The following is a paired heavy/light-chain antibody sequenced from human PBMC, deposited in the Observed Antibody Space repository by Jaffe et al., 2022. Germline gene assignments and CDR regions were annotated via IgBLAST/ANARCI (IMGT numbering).Light chain of an antibody. Sequence: QSALTQPASVSGSPGQSITISCTGTNSDVGGYNYVSWYQQHPGKAPKLIIYEVSNRPSGVSNRFSGSKSGNTASLTISGLQAEDEADYYCGSYTSRSTLDFGTGTKVTVL. J-gene: IGLJ1*01. V-gene: IGLV2-14*01. CDR1: NSDVGGYNY. CDR3: GSYTSRSTLD. CDR2: EVS.
Heavy chain of an antibody. Sequence: EVQVLESGGGLVQPGGSLRLSCAASGFTFSHYAMTWVRQAPGKGLEWVSLLSGSGGDTYYADSVKGRFTISRDNSKNTLYLQMNSLRTEDTAVYYCAQVRGIWTFDYWGQGTLVTVSS. V-gene: IGHV3-23*01. D-gene: IGHD3-9*01. J-gene: IGHJ4*02. CDR2: LSGSGGDT. CDR3: AQVRGIWTFDY. CDR1: GFTFSHYA.